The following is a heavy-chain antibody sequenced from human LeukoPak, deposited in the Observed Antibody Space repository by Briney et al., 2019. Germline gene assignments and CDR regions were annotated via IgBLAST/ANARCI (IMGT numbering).Heavy chain of an antibody. V-gene: IGHV3-23*01. J-gene: IGHJ4*02. D-gene: IGHD3-22*01. CDR3: AKGSYYDSSGSFYFDY. CDR1: GFTFSSYA. Sequence: GGSLRLSCAASGFTFSSYAMSWVRKAPGKGLEWVSGISSSGDNTYYADSVKGRFTISRDNSKNTLYVQVNSLGTEDTAAYYCAKGSYYDSSGSFYFDYWGQGTLVTVSS. CDR2: ISSSGDNT.